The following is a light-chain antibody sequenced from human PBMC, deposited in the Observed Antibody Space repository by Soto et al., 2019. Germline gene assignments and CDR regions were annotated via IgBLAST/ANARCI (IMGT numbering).Light chain of an antibody. V-gene: IGLV1-40*01. CDR2: GNI. Sequence: QSVLTQPPSVSVAPGQTVTISCTGSSANIGAGFDVHWYQLLPGTAPKLLIYGNINRPSGVPDRFSASKSGTSASLAITGLQAEDEADYYCQSYDSRLTGHYVFGTGTKVTVL. J-gene: IGLJ1*01. CDR3: QSYDSRLTGHYV. CDR1: SANIGAGFD.